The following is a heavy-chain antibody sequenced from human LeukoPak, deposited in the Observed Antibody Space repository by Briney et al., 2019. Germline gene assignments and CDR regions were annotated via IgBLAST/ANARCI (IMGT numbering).Heavy chain of an antibody. CDR3: AREGPRGNSQFDY. D-gene: IGHD2/OR15-2a*01. Sequence: GGSLRLSCAASGFTFSSYGMHWVRQAPGKGLEWVALIWYDGSNKYYTDSVKGRLTISRDNSKNTLYLRMNSLRAEDTAVYYCAREGPRGNSQFDYWGQGTLVTVSS. CDR1: GFTFSSYG. CDR2: IWYDGSNK. J-gene: IGHJ4*02. V-gene: IGHV3-33*01.